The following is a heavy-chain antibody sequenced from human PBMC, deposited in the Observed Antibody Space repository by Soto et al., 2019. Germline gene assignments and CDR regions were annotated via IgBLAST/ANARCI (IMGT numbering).Heavy chain of an antibody. CDR3: ARDSVGYCSRTRCYGQGYFDY. CDR2: INPISGGT. J-gene: IGHJ4*02. D-gene: IGHD2-2*03. Sequence: QVHLVQSGAEVKKPGDSVKVSCKASGYTFTDYYIHWVRQAPGQGLEWMAWINPISGGTNYAQKFQGRVTMTRDTSITTTYMELSRLTSDDTAVYYCARDSVGYCSRTRCYGQGYFDYCGQGALVTVSS. V-gene: IGHV1-2*02. CDR1: GYTFTDYY.